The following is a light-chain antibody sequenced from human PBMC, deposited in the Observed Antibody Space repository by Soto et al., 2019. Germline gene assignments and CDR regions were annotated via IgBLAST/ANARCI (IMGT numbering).Light chain of an antibody. CDR1: QSIRSS. J-gene: IGKJ4*01. Sequence: EIVMTQSPATLSMSPGERATLSCRASQSIRSSLAWYQQKPGQAPRLLIYGPSTRATGVPTSLSGSGAGTEFTLSISGVQSEQFAVYYCQQYHSWPLTFGGGTTVEIK. CDR3: QQYHSWPLT. V-gene: IGKV3-15*01. CDR2: GPS.